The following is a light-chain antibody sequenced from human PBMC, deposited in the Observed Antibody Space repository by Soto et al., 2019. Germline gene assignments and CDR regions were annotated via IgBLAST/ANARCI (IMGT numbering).Light chain of an antibody. Sequence: EIVLTESPGTLSLSLWERATLSCGASQSVTSNYLAWYQQKPGQAPRLLIFGASIRVKGIPDRFIGSGSGTDFTLTISRLEPEDFATYYCQQLNSYLAITFGQGTRLEIK. V-gene: IGKV3-20*01. J-gene: IGKJ5*01. CDR1: QSVTSNY. CDR3: QQLNSYLAIT. CDR2: GAS.